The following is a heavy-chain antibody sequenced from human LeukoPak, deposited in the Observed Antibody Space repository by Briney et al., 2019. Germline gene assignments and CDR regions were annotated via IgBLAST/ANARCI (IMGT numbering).Heavy chain of an antibody. J-gene: IGHJ4*02. CDR1: GYTLTEFS. CDR2: FDPEDGET. D-gene: IGHD3-22*01. Sequence: ASVEVSCKVFGYTLTEFSMHWVRQAPGKGLEWMGGFDPEDGETIYAQELQGRVTMTKDTSTDTAYMELSSLRSEDTAVYYCATWYYYDSSDYYLADYWGQGTLVTVSS. CDR3: ATWYYYDSSDYYLADY. V-gene: IGHV1-24*01.